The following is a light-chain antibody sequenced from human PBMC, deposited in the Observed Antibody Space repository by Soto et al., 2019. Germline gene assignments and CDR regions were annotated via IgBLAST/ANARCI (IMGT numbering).Light chain of an antibody. CDR3: QQSYSQGRT. CDR2: GAS. Sequence: GDTVTITCRASQNINNYLNWYQLKPGKAPKLLIFGASNLKSGVPSRFSANGSVTDFSLIITSLQPEDFATYYYQQSYSQGRTFGQGTRL. J-gene: IGKJ2*01. V-gene: IGKV1-39*01. CDR1: QNINNY.